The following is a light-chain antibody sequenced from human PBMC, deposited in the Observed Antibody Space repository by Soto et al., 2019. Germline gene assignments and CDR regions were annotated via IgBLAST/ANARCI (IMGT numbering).Light chain of an antibody. Sequence: QSVLTQPPSVSAAPGQKVTISCSGSSSNIGNNYVSWYQQLPGTAPKLLINDNDKRPSGIPDRFSGSKFGTSATLGITGLQTGDEADYFWGTWQRGLSVVFFGGGTKPTVL. CDR2: DND. CDR3: GTWQRGLSVVF. J-gene: IGLJ2*01. V-gene: IGLV1-51*01. CDR1: SSNIGNNY.